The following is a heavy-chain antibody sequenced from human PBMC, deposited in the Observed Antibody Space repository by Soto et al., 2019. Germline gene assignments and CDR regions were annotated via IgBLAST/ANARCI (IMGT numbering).Heavy chain of an antibody. CDR1: GGSISSSSYY. J-gene: IGHJ4*02. D-gene: IGHD1-26*01. CDR3: ARRVLSELLLDY. CDR2: IYYSGST. V-gene: IGHV4-39*01. Sequence: PSETLSLTCTVSGGSISSSSYYWGWIRQPPGKGLEWIGSIYYSGSTYYNPSLKSRVTISVDTSKNQFSLKLSSVTAADTAVYYCARRVLSELLLDYWGQGTLVTSPQ.